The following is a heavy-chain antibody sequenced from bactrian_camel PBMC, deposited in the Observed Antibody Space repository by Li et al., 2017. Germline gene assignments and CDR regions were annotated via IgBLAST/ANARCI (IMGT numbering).Heavy chain of an antibody. CDR2: IWTPNGAT. J-gene: IGHJ4*01. CDR3: AADTFSGSWDGDCYTESEFDR. D-gene: IGHD3*01. CDR1: GDTFPSHC. V-gene: IGHV3S42*01. Sequence: DVQLVESGGDSVQPGGSLTLSCVNSGDTFPSHCMGWFRQAPGKEREGVARIWTPNGATIYADSVKGRFTISQDSAENTLYMSMNSLKPEDTAMYYCAADTFSGSWDGDCYTESEFDRWGQGTQVTVS.